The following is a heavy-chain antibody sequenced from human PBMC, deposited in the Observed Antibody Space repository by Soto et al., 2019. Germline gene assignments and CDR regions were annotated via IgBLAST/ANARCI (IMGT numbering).Heavy chain of an antibody. CDR3: AKPPDYNWNDY. CDR1: GFTFSSYA. CDR2: VSGSGGST. V-gene: IGHV3-23*01. Sequence: GGSLRLSCSASGFTFSSYAMSWVRQAPGKGLEWISAVSGSGGSTYYADSVKGRFTISRDNSKDTLYLQMNNLRAEDTAVYYCAKPPDYNWNDYWGQGTLVTVS. J-gene: IGHJ4*02. D-gene: IGHD1-20*01.